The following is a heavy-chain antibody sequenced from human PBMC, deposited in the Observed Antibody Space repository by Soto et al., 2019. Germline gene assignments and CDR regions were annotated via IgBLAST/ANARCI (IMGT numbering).Heavy chain of an antibody. V-gene: IGHV4-59*01. Sequence: SETLSLTCTVSGGSISSYYWSWIRQPPGKGLEWIGYIYYSGSTNYNPSLKSRVTISVDTSKNQFSLKLSSVTAADTAVYYCARGVMGDRLDYWGQGTLVTVSS. CDR2: IYYSGST. CDR3: ARGVMGDRLDY. D-gene: IGHD3-16*01. J-gene: IGHJ4*02. CDR1: GGSISSYY.